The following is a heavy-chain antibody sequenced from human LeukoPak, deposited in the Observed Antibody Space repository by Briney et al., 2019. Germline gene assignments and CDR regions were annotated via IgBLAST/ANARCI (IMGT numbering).Heavy chain of an antibody. CDR3: AKDLYGSGSYQIRLFDY. CDR2: IRYDGSNE. D-gene: IGHD3-10*01. J-gene: IGHJ4*02. V-gene: IGHV3-30*02. CDR1: GFTFSSYG. Sequence: GGSLRLSCAASGFTFSSYGMHWVRQAPGKGLEWVAFIRYDGSNEFYADSVKGRFTISRDNSKNTLYLQMNSLRAEDTAVYYCAKDLYGSGSYQIRLFDYWGEGTLVTVSS.